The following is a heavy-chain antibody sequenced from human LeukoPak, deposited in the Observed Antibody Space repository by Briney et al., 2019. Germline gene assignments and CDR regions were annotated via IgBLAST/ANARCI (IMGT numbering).Heavy chain of an antibody. CDR1: GFTFSSYW. J-gene: IGHJ3*02. CDR2: INSDGSST. CDR3: ARAGYYDFWSGYYTRYAFDI. Sequence: GGSLRLSCAASGFTFSSYWMHWVRQAPGKGLVWVSRINSDGSSTSYADSVKGRFTISRDNAKNTLYLQMNSLRAEGTAVYYCARAGYYDFWSGYYTRYAFDIWGQGTMVTVSS. D-gene: IGHD3-3*01. V-gene: IGHV3-74*01.